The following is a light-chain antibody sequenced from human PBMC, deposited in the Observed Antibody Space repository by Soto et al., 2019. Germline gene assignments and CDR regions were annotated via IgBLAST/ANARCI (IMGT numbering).Light chain of an antibody. CDR2: DVS. Sequence: QSVLTQPASVSGSPGQSITISCTGTSSDVGGYKYVSWYQQHPGKAPKLMIYDVSNRPSGVSNRFSGSKSGNTASLTISGLQAEDEADYYCSSYTSSSTRVFGTGTKLTVL. J-gene: IGLJ1*01. CDR3: SSYTSSSTRV. CDR1: SSDVGGYKY. V-gene: IGLV2-14*01.